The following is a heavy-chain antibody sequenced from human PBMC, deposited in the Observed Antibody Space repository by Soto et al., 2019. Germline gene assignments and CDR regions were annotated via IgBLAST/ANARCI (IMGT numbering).Heavy chain of an antibody. J-gene: IGHJ5*02. CDR3: ARPSHSYYDFWSGSNWFDP. D-gene: IGHD3-3*01. CDR1: GGSISSSSYY. V-gene: IGHV4-39*01. Sequence: QLQLQESGPGLVKPSETLSLTCTVSGGSISSSSYYWGWIRQPPGKGLEWIGSIYYSGSTYYNPSLKSRVTISVDTSKNPFSLKLSSVTAADTAVYYCARPSHSYYDFWSGSNWFDPWGQGTLVTVSS. CDR2: IYYSGST.